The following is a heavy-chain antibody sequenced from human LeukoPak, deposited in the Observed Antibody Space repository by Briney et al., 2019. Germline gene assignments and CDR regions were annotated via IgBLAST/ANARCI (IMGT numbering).Heavy chain of an antibody. Sequence: GGSLRLSCAASGFTLSSHGMHWVRQAPGKGLEWVAGMWYDGSKEDYADSVKGRFTISRDMSKNTLNLQMNSQRVEDTAMFYCARDLSFGSLDFRGQGTLVTVSS. V-gene: IGHV3-33*01. CDR2: MWYDGSKE. J-gene: IGHJ4*02. D-gene: IGHD1-26*01. CDR1: GFTLSSHG. CDR3: ARDLSFGSLDF.